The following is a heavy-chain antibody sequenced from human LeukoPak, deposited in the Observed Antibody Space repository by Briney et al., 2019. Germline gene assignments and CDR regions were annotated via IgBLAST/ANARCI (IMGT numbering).Heavy chain of an antibody. V-gene: IGHV3-30-3*01. J-gene: IGHJ3*02. CDR3: ARTGGSGAFDI. CDR1: GFTFSSYA. Sequence: GRSLRLSCAASGFTFSSYAMHWVRQAPGKGQEWVAVISYDGSNKYYADSVKGRFTISRDNSKNTLYLQMNSLRAEDTAVYYCARTGGSGAFDIWGQGTMVTVSS. D-gene: IGHD1-1*01. CDR2: ISYDGSNK.